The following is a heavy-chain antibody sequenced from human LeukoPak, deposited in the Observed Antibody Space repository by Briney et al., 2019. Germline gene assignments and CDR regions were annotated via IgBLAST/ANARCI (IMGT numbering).Heavy chain of an antibody. J-gene: IGHJ4*02. CDR3: ARDLSGVAGYTYGRGIDY. CDR2: IKKNGSEK. D-gene: IGHD5-18*01. V-gene: IGHV3-7*01. CDR1: GFTFSSYW. Sequence: GGSLRLSCAASGFTFSSYWMSWVRQAPGKGLEWVANIKKNGSEKYYVDSVKGRFTISRDNAKTSLYLQMNSLRAEDTAVYYCARDLSGVAGYTYGRGIDYWGQGTLVTVSS.